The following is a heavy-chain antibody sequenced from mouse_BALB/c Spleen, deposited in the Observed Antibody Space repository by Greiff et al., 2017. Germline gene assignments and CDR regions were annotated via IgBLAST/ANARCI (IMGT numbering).Heavy chain of an antibody. CDR3: ARYYDPYAMDY. Sequence: VQLQESGAELAKPGASVKMSCKASGYTFTSYWMHWVKQRPGQGLEWIGYINPSTGYTEYNQKFKDKATLTADKSSSTAYMQLSSLTSEDSAVYYCARYYDPYAMDYWGQGTSVTVSS. J-gene: IGHJ4*01. CDR2: INPSTGYT. D-gene: IGHD2-4*01. CDR1: GYTFTSYW. V-gene: IGHV1-7*01.